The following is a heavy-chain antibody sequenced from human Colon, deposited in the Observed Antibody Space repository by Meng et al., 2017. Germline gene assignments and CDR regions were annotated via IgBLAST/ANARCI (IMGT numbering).Heavy chain of an antibody. CDR1: GGSISSSNG. CDR2: IYHSGST. V-gene: IGHV4-4*02. Sequence: PVLVTPSGTLSLTCACSGGSISSSNGWSWVRQPPGKGLEWIGEIYHSGSTNYNPSLKSRVTISVDKSKNQFSLKLSSVTAADTAVYYCASFPPPGKQWLVTDYWGQGTLVTVSS. CDR3: ASFPPPGKQWLVTDY. J-gene: IGHJ4*02. D-gene: IGHD6-19*01.